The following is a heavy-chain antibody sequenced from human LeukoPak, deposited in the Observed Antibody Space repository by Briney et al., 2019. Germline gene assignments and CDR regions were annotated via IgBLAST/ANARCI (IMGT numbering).Heavy chain of an antibody. D-gene: IGHD4-17*01. CDR3: TVDSGDLFDH. CDR2: ISGSGGST. CDR1: GFTFSNYG. Sequence: GGSLRLSCAASGFTFSNYGMSWVRQAPGKGLEWVSAISGSGGSTYYAGSVKGRFTISRDNSKNTLYLQMNSLRAEDTAIYYCTVDSGDLFDHWGQGTPVTVSS. V-gene: IGHV3-23*01. J-gene: IGHJ4*02.